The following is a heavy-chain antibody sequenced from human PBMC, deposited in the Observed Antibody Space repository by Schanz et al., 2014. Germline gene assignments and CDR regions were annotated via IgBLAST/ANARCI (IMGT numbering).Heavy chain of an antibody. CDR3: ATASSPVREAGAGSSFHL. V-gene: IGHV3-23*01. Sequence: DVHLLESGGGLVQPGGSLRLSCAASEFTFSTDAMSWVRQAPGKGLEWVSAISGSGGSTYYADSVKGRFTISRDNSKNLLYLQMNSLKIEDTAVYYCATASSPVREAGAGSSFHLWGQGTLVTVSP. J-gene: IGHJ5*02. CDR1: EFTFSTDA. D-gene: IGHD6-13*01. CDR2: ISGSGGST.